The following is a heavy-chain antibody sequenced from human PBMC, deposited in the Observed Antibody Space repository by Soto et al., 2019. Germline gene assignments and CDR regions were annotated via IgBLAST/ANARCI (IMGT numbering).Heavy chain of an antibody. Sequence: EVQLVESGGGLVQPGGSLRLSCAASGFTFTTYWMKWVRQAPGKGLEWVADIKQGGSEKYYVDSVKGRFTISRDNAKNSLYLQMNRLRAEDTAVYYCARRGWARYFDLWGRGNLVTVSS. CDR1: GFTFTTYW. CDR3: ARRGWARYFDL. V-gene: IGHV3-7*05. J-gene: IGHJ2*01. D-gene: IGHD1-26*01. CDR2: IKQGGSEK.